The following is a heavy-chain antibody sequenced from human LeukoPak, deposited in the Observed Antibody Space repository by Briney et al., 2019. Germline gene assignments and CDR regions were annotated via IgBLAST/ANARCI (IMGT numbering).Heavy chain of an antibody. CDR3: AKLGGQEVYNYYVGV. CDR2: IIDSGDIT. Sequence: GGSLRLFCEASGFTFSSYAMSWVRQAPGKGLEWVSGIIDSGDITYYANSVKGRFTISRDNSKNTLYLQMNSMRAEDTAVYYCAKLGGQEVYNYYVGVWGKGTTVAVSS. CDR1: GFTFSSYA. V-gene: IGHV3-23*01. J-gene: IGHJ6*03. D-gene: IGHD3-16*01.